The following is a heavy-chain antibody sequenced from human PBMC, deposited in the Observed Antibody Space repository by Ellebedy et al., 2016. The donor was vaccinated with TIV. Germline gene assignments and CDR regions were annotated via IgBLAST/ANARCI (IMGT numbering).Heavy chain of an antibody. V-gene: IGHV1-18*04. D-gene: IGHD5-12*01. CDR1: GYSFTTYG. J-gene: IGHJ5*02. Sequence: GESLKISCKGSGYSFTTYGISWVRQAPGQGLEWMGWISPYTGNTNFAQKLQDRVTMTTDTSTTTVHMELRSLRSDDTAVYYCARDASGYNGYDFFDHWGQGTLVTVSS. CDR3: ARDASGYNGYDFFDH. CDR2: ISPYTGNT.